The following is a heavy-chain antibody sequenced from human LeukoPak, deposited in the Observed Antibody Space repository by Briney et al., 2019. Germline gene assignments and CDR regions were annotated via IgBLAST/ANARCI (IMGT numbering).Heavy chain of an antibody. CDR1: RGTFSSYA. CDR3: ARDYEGHCSSTSCYTSWFDP. J-gene: IGHJ5*02. V-gene: IGHV1-69*05. Sequence: SVKVSCKASRGTFSSYAISWVRQAPGQGLEWMGGITPIFGTANYAQKFQGRVTITTDESTSTAYMELSSLRSEDTAVYYCARDYEGHCSSTSCYTSWFDPWGQGTLVTVSS. D-gene: IGHD2-2*02. CDR2: ITPIFGTA.